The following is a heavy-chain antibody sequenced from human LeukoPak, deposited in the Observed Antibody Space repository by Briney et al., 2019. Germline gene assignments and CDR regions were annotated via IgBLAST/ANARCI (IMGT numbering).Heavy chain of an antibody. V-gene: IGHV3-48*01. CDR1: GFTFSSYW. Sequence: GGSLRLSCAASGFTFSSYWMHWVRQAPGKGLEWISYISSSNTTVYYADSVKGRFTISRDNAKNSLYLQMSSLRVEDTAVYYCARGSGRITIFGVPYWGQGTLVTVSS. J-gene: IGHJ4*02. D-gene: IGHD3-3*01. CDR2: ISSSNTTV. CDR3: ARGSGRITIFGVPY.